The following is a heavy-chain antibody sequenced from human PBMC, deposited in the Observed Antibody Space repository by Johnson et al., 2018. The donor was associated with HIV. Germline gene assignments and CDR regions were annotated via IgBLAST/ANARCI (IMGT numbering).Heavy chain of an antibody. CDR2: ISWNSGSI. Sequence: VESGGGVIRPGGSRRLSCAASGFSFADYALHWVPQAPGKGLEWVSGISWNSGSIGYADSVKGRFTISRDNAKNSLYLQMNSLRVEDTAVYYCARDPITPYERGPDAFDVWGQGTVVTVSS. CDR1: GFSFADYA. D-gene: IGHD2-21*01. V-gene: IGHV3-9*01. CDR3: ARDPITPYERGPDAFDV. J-gene: IGHJ3*01.